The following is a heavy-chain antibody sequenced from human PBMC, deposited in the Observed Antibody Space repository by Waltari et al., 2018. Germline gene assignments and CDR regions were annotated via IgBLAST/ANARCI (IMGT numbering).Heavy chain of an antibody. J-gene: IGHJ3*01. Sequence: EVQLVQSGAEVRKPGESTKISCMGYGYRVARSWIGWVRQMPGKGLEWMGSIFPGDSDTRYSPSFQGHVTISADTSNSTAYLQLTNLKASDTAMYYCARHPLVWVASTQNAFDVWGQGTMVTVSS. CDR2: IFPGDSDT. CDR1: GYRVARSW. CDR3: ARHPLVWVASTQNAFDV. D-gene: IGHD3-16*01. V-gene: IGHV5-51*03.